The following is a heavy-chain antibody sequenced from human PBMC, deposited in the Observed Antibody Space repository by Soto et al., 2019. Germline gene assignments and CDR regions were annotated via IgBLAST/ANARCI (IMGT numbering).Heavy chain of an antibody. D-gene: IGHD4-17*01. Sequence: PGESLKISCKGSGYTFPTNWIGWVRQMPGKGLEWMGIIYPSDSDTRYSPSFQGQVTISADKSISTAYLQWSSLKASDTAMYYWARLYGDYADYWGQGTLVTVSS. CDR3: ARLYGDYADY. J-gene: IGHJ4*02. V-gene: IGHV5-51*01. CDR1: GYTFPTNW. CDR2: IYPSDSDT.